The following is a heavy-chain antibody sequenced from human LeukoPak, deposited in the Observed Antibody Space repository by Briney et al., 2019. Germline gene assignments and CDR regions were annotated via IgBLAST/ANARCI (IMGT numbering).Heavy chain of an antibody. J-gene: IGHJ4*02. Sequence: PGGSLRVSCAASGFTFSDYYMSWIRQAPGKGLEWVSYISTSGNTIYYADSVKGRFTISRDNAKNSLYLQMNSLRAEDTAVYYCARTNGVSKFDYWGQGTLVTVSS. CDR1: GFTFSDYY. V-gene: IGHV3-11*04. CDR2: ISTSGNTI. D-gene: IGHD2-8*01. CDR3: ARTNGVSKFDY.